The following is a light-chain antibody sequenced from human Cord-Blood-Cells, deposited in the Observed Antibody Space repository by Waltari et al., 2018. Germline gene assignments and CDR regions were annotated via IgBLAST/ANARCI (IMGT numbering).Light chain of an antibody. V-gene: IGKV3-15*01. CDR1: QSLSSN. J-gene: IGKJ1*01. Sequence: EIVMTQSPATLSVSPGERATLSCRASQSLSSNLAWYQQKPGQAPRLLIYGASTRATGIPARFSGSGSGTEFTLTISSLQSEDFAVYYCQQYNNWLATFGQGTKVEIK. CDR3: QQYNNWLAT. CDR2: GAS.